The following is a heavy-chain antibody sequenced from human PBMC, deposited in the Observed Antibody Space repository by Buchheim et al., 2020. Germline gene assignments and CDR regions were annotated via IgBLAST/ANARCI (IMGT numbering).Heavy chain of an antibody. CDR3: ARAETYYDFWSGNKPPRGRGYYFDY. CDR2: IYYSGST. J-gene: IGHJ4*02. CDR1: GGSTSSGGYY. V-gene: IGHV4-31*03. Sequence: QVQLQESGPGLVKPSQTLSLTCTVSGGSTSSGGYYWSWIRQHPGKGLEWIGYIYYSGSTYYNPSLKSRVTISVDTSKNQFSLKLSSVTAADTAVYYCARAETYYDFWSGNKPPRGRGYYFDYWGQGTL. D-gene: IGHD3-3*01.